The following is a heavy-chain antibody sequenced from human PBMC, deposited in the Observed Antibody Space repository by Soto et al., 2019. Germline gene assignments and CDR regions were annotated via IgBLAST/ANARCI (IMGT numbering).Heavy chain of an antibody. J-gene: IGHJ3*02. V-gene: IGHV4-34*01. CDR1: GGSFSGYY. Sequence: PSETLSLTCTVYGGSFSGYYWSWIRQPPGKGLEWIGEINHSGSTNYNPSLKSRVTISVDTSKNQFSLKLSSVTAADTAVYYCARRTYYYDSSGGDDAFDIWGQGTMVTVSS. D-gene: IGHD3-22*01. CDR3: ARRTYYYDSSGGDDAFDI. CDR2: INHSGST.